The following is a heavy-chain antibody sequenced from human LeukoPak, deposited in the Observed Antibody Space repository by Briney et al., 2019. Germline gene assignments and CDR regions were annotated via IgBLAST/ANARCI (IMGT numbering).Heavy chain of an antibody. CDR2: INSKGDTT. CDR1: GFTFNSYT. J-gene: IGHJ4*02. Sequence: SGGSLRLSCAASGFTFNSYTMHWVRQAPGKKLDYVSAINSKGDTTYYTDSMKGRITISRDNSKNTVYLQMNSLRAEDTAVYYCARDRFYSGTINTFVYWGQGTLVTVSS. V-gene: IGHV3-64*04. CDR3: ARDRFYSGTINTFVY. D-gene: IGHD5-12*01.